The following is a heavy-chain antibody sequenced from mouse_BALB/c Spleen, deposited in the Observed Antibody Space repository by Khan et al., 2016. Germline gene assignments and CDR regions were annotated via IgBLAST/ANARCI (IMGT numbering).Heavy chain of an antibody. Sequence: EVPLVESGGGLVQPKGSLKLSCAASGFTFNTYAMNWVRQAPGKGLEWVARIRSKSNNYATYYADSVKDRFTISRDDSQSMLYLQMNNLKTEDTARYYCVLRYFDVWGAGTTVTVSS. J-gene: IGHJ1*01. CDR1: GFTFNTYA. CDR3: VLRYFDV. CDR2: IRSKSNNYAT. D-gene: IGHD1-1*01. V-gene: IGHV10-1*02.